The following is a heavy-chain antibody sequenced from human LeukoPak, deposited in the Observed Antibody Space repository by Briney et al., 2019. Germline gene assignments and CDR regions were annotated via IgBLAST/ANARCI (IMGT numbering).Heavy chain of an antibody. CDR3: ASTDYYDSSGYFEPSFDP. CDR1: GGSISSSSYY. V-gene: IGHV4-39*07. Sequence: NTSETLSLTCTVSGGSISSSSYYWGWIRQPPGKGLEWIGSIYYSGSTYYNPSLKSRVTISVDTSKNQFSLKLSSVTAADTAVYYCASTDYYDSSGYFEPSFDPWGQGTLVTVSS. D-gene: IGHD3-22*01. CDR2: IYYSGST. J-gene: IGHJ5*02.